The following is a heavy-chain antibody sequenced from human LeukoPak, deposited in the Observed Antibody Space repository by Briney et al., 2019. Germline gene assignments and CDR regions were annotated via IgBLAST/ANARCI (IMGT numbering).Heavy chain of an antibody. CDR2: VYTSGGT. Sequence: SETLSLTCAVSGGSLSSYYWSWIRQPPGKGLEYIGLVYTSGGTSYNPSLKSHVTISLDTSKNQFSLKLSYVTAAHTAVYDGATARYCCTSFCDRGDWFDTWGQGTRVTVSS. V-gene: IGHV4-4*07. CDR1: GGSLSSYY. CDR3: ATARYCCTSFCDRGDWFDT. J-gene: IGHJ5*02. D-gene: IGHD2-15*01.